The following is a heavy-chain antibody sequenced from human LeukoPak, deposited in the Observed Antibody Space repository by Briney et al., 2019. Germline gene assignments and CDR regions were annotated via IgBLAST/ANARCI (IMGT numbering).Heavy chain of an antibody. CDR1: GGSFSGYY. V-gene: IGHV4-34*01. CDR2: INHSGST. CDR3: ARGRVLYCSSTSCYNHWFDP. Sequence: SETLSLTCAVYGGSFSGYYWSWIRQPPGKGLEWIGEINHSGSTNYNPSLKSRVTISVDTSKNQFSLKLSSVTAADTAVYYCARGRVLYCSSTSCYNHWFDPWGRGTLVTVSS. D-gene: IGHD2-2*02. J-gene: IGHJ5*02.